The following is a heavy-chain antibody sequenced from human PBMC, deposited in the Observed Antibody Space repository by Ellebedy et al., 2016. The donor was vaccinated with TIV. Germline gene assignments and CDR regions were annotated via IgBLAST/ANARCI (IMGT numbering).Heavy chain of an antibody. D-gene: IGHD5-24*01. CDR2: ISASSANI. CDR3: AREGDGYNHFDY. Sequence: GESLKISCAASGFSFSRYAMNWVRQAPGKGLEWVSYISASSANIHYADSVGGRFTISRDNAKNSLYLQMNSLRAEDTAVYYCAREGDGYNHFDYWGQGTLVTVSS. CDR1: GFSFSRYA. V-gene: IGHV3-48*04. J-gene: IGHJ4*02.